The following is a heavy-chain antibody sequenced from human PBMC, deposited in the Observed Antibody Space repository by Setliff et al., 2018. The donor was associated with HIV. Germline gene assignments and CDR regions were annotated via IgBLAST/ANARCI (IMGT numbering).Heavy chain of an antibody. CDR2: INHSGRT. V-gene: IGHV4-34*01. CDR3: ARVSITYWYSIPRDYYYYMDV. D-gene: IGHD2-8*02. Sequence: PSETLSLTCAVYGGSFSGYHWNWIRQPPGKGLEWIGEINHSGRTNYNPSLKSRVTISVDTSKNQFSLKLRSVTAADTAMYYCARVSITYWYSIPRDYYYYMDVWGEGTTVTVSS. CDR1: GGSFSGYH. J-gene: IGHJ6*03.